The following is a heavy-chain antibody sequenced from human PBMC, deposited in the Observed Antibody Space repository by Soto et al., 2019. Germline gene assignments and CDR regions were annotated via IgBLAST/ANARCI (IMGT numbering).Heavy chain of an antibody. CDR1: GDYFRTIP. D-gene: IGHD5-18*01. J-gene: IGHJ4*02. V-gene: IGHV1-69*01. CDR3: ARDNGYSYGIGY. Sequence: QVLLVQSGAEVKTPGSSVKVSCKVSGDYFRTIPITWIRQAPGQGLEWMGGIIPILHTTQYAERLQGRLTISADATTNTAFMESSSLASDASAVFYCARDNGYSYGIGYWGPGPLVTVSS. CDR2: IIPILHTT.